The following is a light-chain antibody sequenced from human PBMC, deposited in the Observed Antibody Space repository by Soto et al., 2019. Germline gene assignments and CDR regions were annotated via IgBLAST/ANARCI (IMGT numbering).Light chain of an antibody. J-gene: IGKJ2*01. CDR1: QSFSTY. CDR2: GIS. V-gene: IGKV1-27*01. Sequence: DFQMTQSPSSLSASVVDIVAIAFLASQSFSTYLAWYQQKPGKVPKLLISGISTLQSGVPSRFSGSGSGTEFTLTISSLQSEDFAVYNCQQYNKWPRTFGQGTKVDIK. CDR3: QQYNKWPRT.